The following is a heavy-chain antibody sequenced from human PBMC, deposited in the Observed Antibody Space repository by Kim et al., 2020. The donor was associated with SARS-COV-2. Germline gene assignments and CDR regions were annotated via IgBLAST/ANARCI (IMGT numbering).Heavy chain of an antibody. D-gene: IGHD3-3*01. J-gene: IGHJ6*02. Sequence: SVKVSCKASGGTFSSYAISWVRQAPGQGLEWMGGIIPIFGTANYAQKFQGRVTITADESTSTAYMELSSLRSEDTAVYYCARAITIFGVVIASQGYYYGMDVWGQGTTVTVSS. V-gene: IGHV1-69*13. CDR3: ARAITIFGVVIASQGYYYGMDV. CDR1: GGTFSSYA. CDR2: IIPIFGTA.